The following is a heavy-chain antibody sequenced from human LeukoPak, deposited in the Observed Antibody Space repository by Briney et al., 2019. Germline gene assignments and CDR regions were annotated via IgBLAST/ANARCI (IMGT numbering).Heavy chain of an antibody. CDR1: TGSVSSGSYY. CDR3: ARAPRVTMIIVTPGAFDM. D-gene: IGHD3-22*01. V-gene: IGHV4-61*01. CDR2: MYYNGST. Sequence: PSETLSLTCTVSTGSVSSGSYYWSWIRQPPGKGLEWIGYMYYNGSTNYNPSLKSRVTISVDTSKKRVSLKLSSVTAADTAMYYCARAPRVTMIIVTPGAFDMWGQGTMVTVSS. J-gene: IGHJ3*02.